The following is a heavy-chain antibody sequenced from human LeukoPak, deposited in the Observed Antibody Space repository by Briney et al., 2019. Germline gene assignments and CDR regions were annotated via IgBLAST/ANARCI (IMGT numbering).Heavy chain of an antibody. CDR1: GGTFSSYA. CDR2: IIPIFGTA. Sequence: ASVKVSCKASGGTFSSYAISWVRQAPGQGLEWMGGIIPIFGTANYAQKFQGRVTITADESTSTAYMELSSLRSEDTAVYYCARGGSSSTSTSWGSFDYWGQGTLVTVSS. CDR3: ARGGSSSTSTSWGSFDY. J-gene: IGHJ4*02. V-gene: IGHV1-69*13. D-gene: IGHD2-2*01.